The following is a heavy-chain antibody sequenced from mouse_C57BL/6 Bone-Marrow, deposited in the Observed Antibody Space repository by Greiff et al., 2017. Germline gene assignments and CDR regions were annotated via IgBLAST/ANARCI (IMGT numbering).Heavy chain of an antibody. V-gene: IGHV5-6*01. CDR2: ISSGGSYT. CDR3: ARHRVYYYGSSAGFAY. J-gene: IGHJ3*01. Sequence: EVKLVESGGDLVKPGGSLKLSCAASGFTFSSYGMSWVRQTPDKRLEWVATISSGGSYTYYPDSVKGRFTISRDNAKTTLYLQMSSRKSEDTAMYYCARHRVYYYGSSAGFAYWGQGTLVTVSA. CDR1: GFTFSSYG. D-gene: IGHD1-1*01.